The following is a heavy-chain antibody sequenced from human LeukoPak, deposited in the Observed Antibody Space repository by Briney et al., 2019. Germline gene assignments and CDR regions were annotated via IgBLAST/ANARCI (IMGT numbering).Heavy chain of an antibody. Sequence: SETLSLTCTVSGGSISSSSYYWGWIRQPPGKGLEWIVSIYYSGSTYYNPSLKSRVTISVDTSKNQFSLKLSSVTAADTAVYYCAVGGGYYDFWSGYQSPFDYWGQGTLVTVSS. CDR2: IYYSGST. J-gene: IGHJ4*02. CDR3: AVGGGYYDFWSGYQSPFDY. D-gene: IGHD3-3*01. V-gene: IGHV4-39*01. CDR1: GGSISSSSYY.